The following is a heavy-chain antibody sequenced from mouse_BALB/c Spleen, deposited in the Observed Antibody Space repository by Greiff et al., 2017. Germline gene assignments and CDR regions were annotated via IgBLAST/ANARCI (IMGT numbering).Heavy chain of an antibody. J-gene: IGHJ3*01. Sequence: KQPGSELVRPGASVKLSCKASGYTFTSYWMHWVKQRPGQGLEWIGNIYPGSGSTNYDEKFKSKATLTVDTSSSTAYMQLSSLTSEDSAVYYCTRGPLYGPPFAYWGQGTLVTVSA. CDR1: GYTFTSYW. D-gene: IGHD1-1*02. CDR2: IYPGSGST. CDR3: TRGPLYGPPFAY. V-gene: IGHV1S22*01.